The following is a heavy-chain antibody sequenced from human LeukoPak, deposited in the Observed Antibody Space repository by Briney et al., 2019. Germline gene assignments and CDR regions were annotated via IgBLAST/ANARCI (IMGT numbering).Heavy chain of an antibody. Sequence: GVSLRLSCAASGFTFGSYWMSWVRQAPGKGPEWVANIKQDGSEKYYVDSVKGRFTISRDNAKNSLYLQMNSLRAEDTAVYYCARDTAAWDYWGQGTLVTVSS. CDR1: GFTFGSYW. CDR3: ARDTAAWDY. D-gene: IGHD4-17*01. V-gene: IGHV3-7*01. CDR2: IKQDGSEK. J-gene: IGHJ4*02.